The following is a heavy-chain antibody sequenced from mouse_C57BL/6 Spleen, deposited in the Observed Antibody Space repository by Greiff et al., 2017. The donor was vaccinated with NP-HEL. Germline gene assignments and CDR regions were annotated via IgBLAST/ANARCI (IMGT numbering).Heavy chain of an antibody. CDR1: GFTFSDYG. CDR3: ARVYGSSHWFAY. J-gene: IGHJ3*01. Sequence: EVMLVESGGGLVKPGGSLKLSCAASGFTFSDYGMHWVRQAPEKGLEWVAYISSGSSTIYYADTVKGRFTISRDNAKNTLFLQMTSLRSEDTAMYYCARVYGSSHWFAYWGQGTLVTVSA. V-gene: IGHV5-17*01. D-gene: IGHD1-1*01. CDR2: ISSGSSTI.